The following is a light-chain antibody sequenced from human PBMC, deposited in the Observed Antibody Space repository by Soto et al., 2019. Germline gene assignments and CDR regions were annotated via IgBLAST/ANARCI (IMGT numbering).Light chain of an antibody. CDR2: GVS. J-gene: IGKJ1*01. CDR3: QQYAASPRT. CDR1: QSVSSGY. Sequence: EIVLTQSPGTRSLSPRERATLSCRASQSVSSGYLAWYQHKPGQAPRLLIYGVSSRAPGIPDRFSGSGSGTDFTLTISRLEPEDFAVYYCQQYAASPRTFGQGTQVEVK. V-gene: IGKV3-20*01.